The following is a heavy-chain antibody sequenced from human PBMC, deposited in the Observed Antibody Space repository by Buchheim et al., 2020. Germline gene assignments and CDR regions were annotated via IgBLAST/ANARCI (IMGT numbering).Heavy chain of an antibody. CDR1: GGSISSPTHY. CDR2: IYYSGTT. D-gene: IGHD6-13*01. V-gene: IGHV4-31*03. Sequence: QVQLQESGPGLVKPSQTLSLTCTVSGGSISSPTHYWTWIRQLPGKGLEWMGYIYYSGTTYYSPSLKSRVTMSVNPSKTQFSLRLDSVTAADTAVYYCARDYSGTWDWGQGTL. J-gene: IGHJ4*02. CDR3: ARDYSGTWD.